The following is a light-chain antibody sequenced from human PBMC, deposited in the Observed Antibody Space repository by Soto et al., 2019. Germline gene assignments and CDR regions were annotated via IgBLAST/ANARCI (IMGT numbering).Light chain of an antibody. CDR2: GAS. Sequence: EIVLTQSPGTLSLSPGERATLSCRASQSVSSSYLAWYQQKPGQAPRLLIYGASSRANGIPDRFSGSWSGTDFTLTISRLETEDFAVYYCQQYGRSVTFGGGTKVEIK. V-gene: IGKV3-20*01. CDR3: QQYGRSVT. CDR1: QSVSSSY. J-gene: IGKJ4*01.